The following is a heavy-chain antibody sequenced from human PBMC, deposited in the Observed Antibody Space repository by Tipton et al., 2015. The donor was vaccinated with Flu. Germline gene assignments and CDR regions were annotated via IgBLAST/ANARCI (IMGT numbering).Heavy chain of an antibody. Sequence: QSGAEVKKPGASVKVSCKASGYTFTGYYMHWVRQAPGQGLEWMGWINPNSGGTNYAQKFQGRVTMTRNTSISTAYMELSSLRSEDTAVYYCARGRTYYYGSGSSYWGQGTLVTVSS. CDR2: INPNSGGT. J-gene: IGHJ4*02. CDR3: ARGRTYYYGSGSSY. V-gene: IGHV1-2*02. CDR1: GYTFTGYY. D-gene: IGHD3-10*01.